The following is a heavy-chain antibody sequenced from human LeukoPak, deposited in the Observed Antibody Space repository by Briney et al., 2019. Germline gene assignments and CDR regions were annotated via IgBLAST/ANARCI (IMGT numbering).Heavy chain of an antibody. V-gene: IGHV3-48*04. CDR2: ISSSSSTI. CDR1: GFTFSSYG. CDR3: ARELVVVPAAIKFDYYGMDV. Sequence: GGSLRLSCAASGFTFSSYGMNWVRQAPGKGLEWVSYISSSSSTIYYADSVKGRFTISRDNAKNSLYLQMNSLRAEDTAVYYCARELVVVPAAIKFDYYGMDVWGQGTTVTVSS. J-gene: IGHJ6*02. D-gene: IGHD2-2*01.